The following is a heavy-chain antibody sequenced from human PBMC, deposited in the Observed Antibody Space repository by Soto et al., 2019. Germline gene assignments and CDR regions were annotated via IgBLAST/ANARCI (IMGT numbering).Heavy chain of an antibody. Sequence: ASVKVSCKASGYTFTNYSMHCVRQAPGQRLEGLGGINAGNGNTKYSQHFQGRVTITRDTSASTSYMELSSLRSEDTAVYYCARGGVLGWNDRFYHAFDIWGQGTMVTVSS. J-gene: IGHJ3*02. CDR1: GYTFTNYS. CDR2: INAGNGNT. D-gene: IGHD1-1*01. V-gene: IGHV1-3*01. CDR3: ARGGVLGWNDRFYHAFDI.